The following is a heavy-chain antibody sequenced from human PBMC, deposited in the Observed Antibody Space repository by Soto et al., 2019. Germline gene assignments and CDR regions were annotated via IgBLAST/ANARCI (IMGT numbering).Heavy chain of an antibody. Sequence: PGGSLRLSCAASGFSFRTYAMGWVRQAPGKGLEWVARVKSKTDGGAADYTAPVKGRFTISRDDSKNTLYLQMNSLRADDTAVYYCTTDRRSGYDPQFDFWGQGTLVTVS. J-gene: IGHJ4*02. CDR1: GFSFRTYA. CDR3: TTDRRSGYDPQFDF. CDR2: VKSKTDGGAA. D-gene: IGHD5-12*01. V-gene: IGHV3-15*01.